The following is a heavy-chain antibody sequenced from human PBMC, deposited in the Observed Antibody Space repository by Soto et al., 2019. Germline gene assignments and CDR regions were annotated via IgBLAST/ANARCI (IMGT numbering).Heavy chain of an antibody. D-gene: IGHD1-26*01. CDR1: GFTLSRSW. V-gene: IGHV3-7*05. CDR3: ARLGSGSYYFDL. Sequence: EVQLVESGGGLVQPGGSLRLSCAVSGFTLSRSWMSWVRQAPGKGLEWVAIIKQDGSEKYYVDSVKGRFIISRDNAEYFLYLQLNSLRVEDTAMYYCARLGSGSYYFDLWGQGTLVTVSS. J-gene: IGHJ4*02. CDR2: IKQDGSEK.